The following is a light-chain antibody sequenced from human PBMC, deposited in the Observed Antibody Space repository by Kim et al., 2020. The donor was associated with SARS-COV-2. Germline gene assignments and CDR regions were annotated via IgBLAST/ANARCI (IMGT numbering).Light chain of an antibody. J-gene: IGLJ3*02. CDR3: SSYAGSNIWV. V-gene: IGLV2-8*01. CDR1: SSDVGGYNY. CDR2: EVS. Sequence: GQSVTFSCTGTSSDVGGYNYVSWYQQHPGKAPKLMIYEVSKRPSGVPDRFSGSKSGNTASLTVSGLQAEDEADYYCSSYAGSNIWVFGGGTQLTVL.